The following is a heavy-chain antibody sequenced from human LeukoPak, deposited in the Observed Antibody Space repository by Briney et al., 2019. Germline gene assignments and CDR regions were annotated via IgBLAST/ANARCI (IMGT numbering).Heavy chain of an antibody. Sequence: GRSLRLSCAAPGFTFRSYGMHWVRQAPGKGLEWVAVISYDGSNKYYADSVKGRFTISRDNSKNTLYLQMNSLRAEDTAVYYCAKDDFTIDRVGSGRHIWGQGTMVTVSS. CDR2: ISYDGSNK. J-gene: IGHJ3*02. D-gene: IGHD3-3*01. V-gene: IGHV3-30*18. CDR1: GFTFRSYG. CDR3: AKDDFTIDRVGSGRHI.